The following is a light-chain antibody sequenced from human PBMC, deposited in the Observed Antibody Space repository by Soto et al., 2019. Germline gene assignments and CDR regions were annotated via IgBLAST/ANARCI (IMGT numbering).Light chain of an antibody. CDR2: DAT. J-gene: IGKJ1*01. CDR1: HNIERW. V-gene: IGKV1-5*01. Sequence: QMTQSPSTLSASVGDRVTITCRASHNIERWMAWYQQKPGRAPSLLIFDATTLHSGVPSRFSGGGSGTEFTLTINGLQPDDFATYYCQQFAKSSTFGQGIKVDIK. CDR3: QQFAKSST.